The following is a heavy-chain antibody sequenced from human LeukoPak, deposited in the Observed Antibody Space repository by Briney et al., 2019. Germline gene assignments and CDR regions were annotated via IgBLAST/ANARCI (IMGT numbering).Heavy chain of an antibody. Sequence: ASVKVSCKASGGSYRSCFMNWVRQAPGQGLEWMGGIIPMFGEGNYAQKFQGRVTITTDESRRTAYMELRSLRSEDTAVYYCARRYYYDSPTYFEDAFDIWGQGTMVTVSS. CDR1: GGSYRSCF. CDR3: ARRYYYDSPTYFEDAFDI. J-gene: IGHJ3*02. CDR2: IIPMFGEG. V-gene: IGHV1-69*05. D-gene: IGHD3-22*01.